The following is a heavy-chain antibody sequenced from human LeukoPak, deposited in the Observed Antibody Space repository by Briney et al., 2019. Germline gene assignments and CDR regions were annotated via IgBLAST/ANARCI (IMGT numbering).Heavy chain of an antibody. CDR2: VNPSGDNT. CDR3: ARVRGGGSYSDY. D-gene: IGHD1-26*01. CDR1: GYTFTSYY. Sequence: GASVKVSCKASGYTFTSYYLGWVRQAPGQGLEWMGIVNPSGDNTGYAQKFQGRVTMTRDTSTSTLYMELSSLGYEDMAVYYCARVRGGGSYSDYWGQGTPVTVSS. V-gene: IGHV1-46*01. J-gene: IGHJ4*02.